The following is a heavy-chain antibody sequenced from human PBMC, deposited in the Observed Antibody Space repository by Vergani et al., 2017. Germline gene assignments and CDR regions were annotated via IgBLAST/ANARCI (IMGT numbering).Heavy chain of an antibody. J-gene: IGHJ4*02. V-gene: IGHV4-38-2*01. CDR1: GYSISSGYY. CDR2: IYHSGST. D-gene: IGHD6-19*01. CDR3: ASGGSGWFDY. Sequence: QVQLQESGPGLVKPSQTLSLTCAVSGYSISSGYYWGWIRQPPGKGLEWIGSIYHSGSTYYNPSLKSRVTISVDTSKNQFSLKLSSVTAADTAVYYCASGGSGWFDYWGQGTLVTVSS.